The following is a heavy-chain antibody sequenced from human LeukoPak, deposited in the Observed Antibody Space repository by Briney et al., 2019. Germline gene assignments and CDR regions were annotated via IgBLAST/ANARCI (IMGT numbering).Heavy chain of an antibody. V-gene: IGHV2-70*04. Sequence: ESGPTLVNPTQTLTLTCTFSGLSLSTSGMRVSWIRQPPGKALEWLARIDWDDDKFYSTSLKTRLTISKDTSKNQVVLTMTNMDPVDTATYYCAREGGYSYAFDIWGQGTMVTVSS. D-gene: IGHD5-18*01. CDR2: IDWDDDK. CDR1: GLSLSTSGMR. CDR3: AREGGYSYAFDI. J-gene: IGHJ3*02.